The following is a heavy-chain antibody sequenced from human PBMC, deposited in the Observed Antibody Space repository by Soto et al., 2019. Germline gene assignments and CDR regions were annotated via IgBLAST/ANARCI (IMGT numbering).Heavy chain of an antibody. D-gene: IGHD3-9*01. Sequence: PSETLSLTCTVSNYSVTTTSYYWGWIRQPPGKGLEWIGSIYYRGSTYYNPSLKSRVTMSADTSKNQFSLMLSSVTAADTAVYFCARGFDWFYFDYWGRGALVTVSS. CDR2: IYYRGST. V-gene: IGHV4-39*01. CDR3: ARGFDWFYFDY. J-gene: IGHJ4*02. CDR1: NYSVTTTSYY.